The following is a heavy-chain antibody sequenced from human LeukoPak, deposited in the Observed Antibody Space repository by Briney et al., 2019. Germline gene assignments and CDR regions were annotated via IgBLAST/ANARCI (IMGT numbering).Heavy chain of an antibody. CDR3: AKSTGYSTTGRDFDS. V-gene: IGHV3-23*01. CDR2: ISGGGATT. CDR1: GFTFSSYA. D-gene: IGHD6-13*01. J-gene: IGHJ4*02. Sequence: GGSPRLSCAASGFTFSSYAMSWVRQAPGKGLEWVSDISGGGATTFYADSVKGRFTISRDNSKNTLYLQLSSLRAEDTAVYYCAKSTGYSTTGRDFDSWGRGTLVTVSS.